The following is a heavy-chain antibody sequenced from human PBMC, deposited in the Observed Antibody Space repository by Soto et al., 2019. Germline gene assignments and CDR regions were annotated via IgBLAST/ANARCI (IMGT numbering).Heavy chain of an antibody. CDR3: ARVRYYDFWSGPTRMGYYYYYMDV. D-gene: IGHD3-3*01. CDR2: ISAYNGNT. J-gene: IGHJ6*03. V-gene: IGHV1-18*01. CDR1: GYTFTSYG. Sequence: ASVKVSCKASGYTFTSYGISWVRQAPGQGLERMGWISAYNGNTNYAQKLQGRVTMTTDTSTSTAYMELRSLRSDDTAVYYCARVRYYDFWSGPTRMGYYYYYMDVWGKGTTVTVSS.